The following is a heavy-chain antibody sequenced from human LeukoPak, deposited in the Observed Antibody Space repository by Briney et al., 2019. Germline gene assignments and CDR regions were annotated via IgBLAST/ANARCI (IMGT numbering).Heavy chain of an antibody. CDR1: GFTFSSYA. J-gene: IGHJ4*02. CDR2: ISGSGGST. CDR3: AKDPPGYYDTLTGYYPVSY. D-gene: IGHD3-9*01. V-gene: IGHV3-23*01. Sequence: GGSLRLSCAASGFTFSSYAMSWVRQAPGKGLEWVSAISGSGGSTYYADSVKGRFTISRDNSKNTLYLQMNSLRAEDTAVYYCAKDPPGYYDTLTGYYPVSYWGQGTLVTVSS.